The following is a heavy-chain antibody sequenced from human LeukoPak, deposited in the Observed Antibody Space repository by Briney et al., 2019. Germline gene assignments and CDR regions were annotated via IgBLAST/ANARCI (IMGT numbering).Heavy chain of an antibody. Sequence: PGGSLRLSCAASGFTFSSYGMHWVRQAPGKGLEWVAVISYDGSNKYYADSVKGRFTISRDNSKNTLYLQLNSLRAEDTAVYYCAKGLARAVADPFDYWGQGTLVTVSS. CDR3: AKGLARAVADPFDY. D-gene: IGHD6-19*01. CDR2: ISYDGSNK. CDR1: GFTFSSYG. V-gene: IGHV3-30*18. J-gene: IGHJ4*02.